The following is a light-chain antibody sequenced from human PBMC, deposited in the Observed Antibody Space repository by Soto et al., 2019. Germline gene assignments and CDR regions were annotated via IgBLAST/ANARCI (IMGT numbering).Light chain of an antibody. CDR1: QSVSSK. J-gene: IGKJ1*01. CDR2: DTS. CDR3: QQYSNWPPIT. V-gene: IGKV3-15*01. Sequence: VLTQSPGTLSVSPGERATLSCRASQSVSSKLAWYQQKPGQAPRLLIYDTSTRATGIPARFSGSGSGTEFTLTISSLQSEDFAVYYCQQYSNWPPITFGQGTKVDIK.